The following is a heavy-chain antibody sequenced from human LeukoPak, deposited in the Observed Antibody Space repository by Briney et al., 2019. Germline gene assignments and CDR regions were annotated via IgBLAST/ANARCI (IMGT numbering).Heavy chain of an antibody. CDR3: ARDTAHYGDYDGYY. CDR1: GFTFSSYS. V-gene: IGHV3-21*01. Sequence: GGSMRLSCAASGFTFSSYSMNWVRQAPGKGLEWVSSISSSSSYIYYADSVKGRFTISRDNAKNSLYLQMNSLRAEDTAVYYCARDTAHYGDYDGYYWGQGTLVTVSS. CDR2: ISSSSSYI. D-gene: IGHD4-17*01. J-gene: IGHJ4*02.